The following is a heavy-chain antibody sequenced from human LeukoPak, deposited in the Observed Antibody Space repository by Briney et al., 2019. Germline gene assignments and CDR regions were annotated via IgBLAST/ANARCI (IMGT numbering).Heavy chain of an antibody. J-gene: IGHJ4*02. CDR3: ARVTGSLWFGDLTNSEGFDY. Sequence: SETLSLTCTVSSGSISSYYWSWIRQPPGKGLEWIGYISYSGSTNYNPSLKSRVTISIDTSKNQFSLKLSSVTAADTAVYYCARVTGSLWFGDLTNSEGFDYWGQGTLVTVSS. CDR1: SGSISSYY. V-gene: IGHV4-59*01. CDR2: ISYSGST. D-gene: IGHD3-10*01.